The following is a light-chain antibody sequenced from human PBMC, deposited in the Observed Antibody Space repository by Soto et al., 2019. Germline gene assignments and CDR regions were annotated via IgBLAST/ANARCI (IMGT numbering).Light chain of an antibody. J-gene: IGKJ3*01. CDR3: QQYGSSPPHT. Sequence: ESVLTQSPGTLSLSPGERDTLSCRASQSVSSSYLAWYQQKTGQAPRLLIYGASSRATGIPDRFSGSGSGTDLTLTISRLEPEDFAVYYCQQYGSSPPHTFGPGTKVDIK. V-gene: IGKV3-20*01. CDR2: GAS. CDR1: QSVSSSY.